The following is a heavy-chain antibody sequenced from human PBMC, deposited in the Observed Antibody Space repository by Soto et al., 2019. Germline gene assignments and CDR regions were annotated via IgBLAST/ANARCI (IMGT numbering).Heavy chain of an antibody. Sequence: QVQLVQSGAEVKKPGASVKVSCKASGYTFTQYEIGWVRQAPGQGLEWMGWISPYSGNTNYAQKLQGRVTMTTDTSMSTGYMELSSLRSDATAVYYCVRFASSGWYTGGYWGQGTLVTVSS. V-gene: IGHV1-18*01. CDR3: VRFASSGWYTGGY. CDR2: ISPYSGNT. CDR1: GYTFTQYE. J-gene: IGHJ4*02. D-gene: IGHD6-19*01.